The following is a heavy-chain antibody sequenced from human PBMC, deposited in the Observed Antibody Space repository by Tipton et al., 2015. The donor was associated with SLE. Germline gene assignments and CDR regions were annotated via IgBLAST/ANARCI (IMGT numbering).Heavy chain of an antibody. CDR3: ARGSSYYGLGGDY. D-gene: IGHD3-10*01. Sequence: TLSLTCTVSGGSIRSHYWSWIRQPPGKGLEWIGYIYDTGRTDYNPSLKSRVTISVDTSKNQFSLKLRSVTAADTAVYYCARGSSYYGLGGDYWGQGTLVTVSS. J-gene: IGHJ4*02. CDR2: IYDTGRT. V-gene: IGHV4-59*11. CDR1: GGSIRSHY.